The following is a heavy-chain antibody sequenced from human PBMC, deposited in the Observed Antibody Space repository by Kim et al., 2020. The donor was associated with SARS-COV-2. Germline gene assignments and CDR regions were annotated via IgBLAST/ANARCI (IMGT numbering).Heavy chain of an antibody. D-gene: IGHD2-21*02. V-gene: IGHV3-30*01. Sequence: KGRFTISRDNSKNPLYLQLNSLRAEDTAVYYCASADLAYCGGDCYGGFDYWGQGTLVTVSS. CDR3: ASADLAYCGGDCYGGFDY. J-gene: IGHJ4*02.